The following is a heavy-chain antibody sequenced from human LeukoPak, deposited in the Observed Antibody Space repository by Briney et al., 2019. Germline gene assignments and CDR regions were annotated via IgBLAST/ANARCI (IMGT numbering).Heavy chain of an antibody. CDR1: GFTFSSYA. CDR3: AKAHSGWLSYFDY. J-gene: IGHJ4*02. V-gene: IGHV3-23*01. Sequence: PGGSLRLSCAASGFTFSSYAMSWVRQAPGKGLEWVSAISGSGGSTYYADSVRGRFTISRDNSKNTLYLQMNSLRAEDTAVYYCAKAHSGWLSYFDYWGQGTLVTVSS. D-gene: IGHD6-19*01. CDR2: ISGSGGST.